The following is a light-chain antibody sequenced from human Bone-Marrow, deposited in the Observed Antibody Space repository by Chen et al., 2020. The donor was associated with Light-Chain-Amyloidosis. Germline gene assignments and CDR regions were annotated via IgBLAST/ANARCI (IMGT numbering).Light chain of an antibody. J-gene: IGLJ3*02. CDR3: QSYQGSSQGV. CDR1: SGIIATNY. V-gene: IGLV6-57*01. Sequence: NFMLTQPPSVSDSPGKKVLISCTRSSGIIATNYGQWYQHRPGSSPTTVIYEDDQRPSGVPDRFSGSIDRSSNSASLTISGLKTEDEADYYCQSYQGSSQGVFGGGTKLTVL. CDR2: EDD.